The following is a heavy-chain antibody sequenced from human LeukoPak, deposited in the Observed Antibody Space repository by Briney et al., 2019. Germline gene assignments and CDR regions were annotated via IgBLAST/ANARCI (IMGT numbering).Heavy chain of an antibody. CDR1: GGTFSDYA. Sequence: SVKVSCKASGGTFSDYALNWVRQAPGQGLEWMGVFIPVLGTANSTQNFQDRLSITADISTHTVYMELSSLKSEDTAVYFCAGIPVFGVVLHQEPVWGKGTTVTVSS. D-gene: IGHD2-8*01. CDR2: FIPVLGTA. J-gene: IGHJ6*04. V-gene: IGHV1-69*10. CDR3: AGIPVFGVVLHQEPV.